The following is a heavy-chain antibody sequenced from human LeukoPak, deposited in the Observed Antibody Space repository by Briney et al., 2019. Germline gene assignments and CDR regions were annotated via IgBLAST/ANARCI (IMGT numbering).Heavy chain of an antibody. D-gene: IGHD1-26*01. V-gene: IGHV4-59*01. J-gene: IGHJ4*02. CDR2: IYYSGST. CDR3: ARVASVGATRALDY. Sequence: SETLSLTCTVSGGSITSDYWSWIRRPPGKGLESIGYIYYSGSTNYNPSLKSRVTISVDTSKNQFSLKLSSVTAADPAVYYCARVASVGATRALDYWGQGTLVTVSS. CDR1: GGSITSDY.